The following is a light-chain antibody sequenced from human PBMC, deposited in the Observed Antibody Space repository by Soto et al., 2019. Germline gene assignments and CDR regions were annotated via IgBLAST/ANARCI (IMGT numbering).Light chain of an antibody. V-gene: IGKV1-27*01. J-gene: IGKJ1*01. CDR2: GAS. CDR3: QKYKSAHLLS. CDR1: QGITNY. Sequence: DVQMTQSPSSLSASVGDRVTLTCRASQGITNYLAWYQQKPGKVPKLPIYGASTLQSGVPSRFSGSGSGTDFNLNNDSLQAEDVATFYCQKYKSAHLLSVGQGTKVEIK.